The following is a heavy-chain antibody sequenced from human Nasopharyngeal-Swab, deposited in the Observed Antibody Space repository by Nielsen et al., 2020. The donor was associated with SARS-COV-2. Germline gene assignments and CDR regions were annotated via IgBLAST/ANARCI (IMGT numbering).Heavy chain of an antibody. Sequence: GGSLRLSCAASGFTFSSYAMSWVRQAPGKGLEWVSAISGSGGSTYYADSVKGRFTISRDNSRNTLYLQMNSLRAEDTAVYYCAKAPRGITMSYFQHWGQGTLVTVSS. D-gene: IGHD3-10*02. V-gene: IGHV3-23*01. CDR3: AKAPRGITMSYFQH. CDR2: ISGSGGST. J-gene: IGHJ1*01. CDR1: GFTFSSYA.